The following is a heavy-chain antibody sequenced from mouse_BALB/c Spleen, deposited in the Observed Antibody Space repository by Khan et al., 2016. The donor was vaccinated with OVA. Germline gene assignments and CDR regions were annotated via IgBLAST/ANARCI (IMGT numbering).Heavy chain of an antibody. CDR2: INYSGST. Sequence: MQLEESGPSLVKPSQTLSLTCSVTGDSITSGYWNWIRKFPGNKLEYMGYINYSGSTYYNPSLKSRISITRDASKNQYYLQLNSVTTEDTATFYCAGYGSYFPYWGQGTLVTVSA. D-gene: IGHD1-1*01. CDR3: AGYGSYFPY. CDR1: GDSITSGY. V-gene: IGHV3-8*02. J-gene: IGHJ3*01.